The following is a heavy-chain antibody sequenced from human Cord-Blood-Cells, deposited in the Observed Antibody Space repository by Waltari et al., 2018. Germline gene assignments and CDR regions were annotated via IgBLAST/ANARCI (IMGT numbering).Heavy chain of an antibody. CDR3: TTDSSSFDY. J-gene: IGHJ4*02. Sequence: EVQLVESGGGLVKPGGSIRLLCAASGFTFSHAWMSWVRQAPGKGMELVGRIKNKTDDGTTDNAAPVKGRCTISRDDSKNTLYLQMNSLKTEDTAVYYCTTDSSSFDYWGQGTLVTVSS. CDR1: GFTFSHAW. CDR2: IKNKTDDGTT. V-gene: IGHV3-15*01. D-gene: IGHD6-13*01.